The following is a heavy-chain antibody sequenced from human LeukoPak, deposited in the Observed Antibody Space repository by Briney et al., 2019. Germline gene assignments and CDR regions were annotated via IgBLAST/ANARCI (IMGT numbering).Heavy chain of an antibody. CDR3: AKDGYSSIPGFHFEY. V-gene: IGHV3-23*01. D-gene: IGHD6-13*01. CDR1: GFTFSSYA. CDR2: ISGSGDNT. J-gene: IGHJ4*02. Sequence: GGSLRLSCAASGFTFSSYAMSWVRQPPGKGLEWVSGISGSGDNTYYADSVKGRFTISRDNSKTTLYLHLNSLRVEDAAVYYCAKDGYSSIPGFHFEYWGQGTPVTVSS.